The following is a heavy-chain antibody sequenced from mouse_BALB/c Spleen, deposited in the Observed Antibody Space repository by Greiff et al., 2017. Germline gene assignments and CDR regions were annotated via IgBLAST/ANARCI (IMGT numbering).Heavy chain of an antibody. CDR3: ARGDEYYAMDY. J-gene: IGHJ4*01. CDR1: GFTFSSYA. CDR2: ISSGGST. V-gene: IGHV5-6-5*01. Sequence: EVQGVESGGGLVKPGGSLKLSCAASGFTFSSYAMSWVRQTPEKRLEWVASISSGGSTYYPDSVKGRFTISRDNARNILYLQMSSLRSEDTAMYYCARGDEYYAMDYWGQGTSVTVSS.